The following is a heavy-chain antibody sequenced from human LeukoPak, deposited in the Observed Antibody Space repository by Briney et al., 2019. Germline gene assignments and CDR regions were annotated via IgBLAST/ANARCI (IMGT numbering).Heavy chain of an antibody. D-gene: IGHD1-1*01. J-gene: IGHJ4*02. CDR1: GYTFTGYY. CDR2: IIPNSGGT. CDR3: ARAQGWERPLDY. V-gene: IGHV1-2*02. Sequence: ASVTVSCKASGYTFTGYYMYGARQAPGQGPEWMGWIIPNSGGTKYAQKFQGRVNMTRDTSISTAYMELSRLTSDDTAVYYCARAQGWERPLDYWGQGTLVTVSS.